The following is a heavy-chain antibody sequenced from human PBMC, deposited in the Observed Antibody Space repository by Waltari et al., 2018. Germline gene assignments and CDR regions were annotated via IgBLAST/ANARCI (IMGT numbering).Heavy chain of an antibody. V-gene: IGHV3-23*01. CDR2: ISDSGGST. D-gene: IGHD3-22*01. J-gene: IGHJ4*02. CDR3: GKLDYDGNGFPNYFDH. Sequence: EVRLLESGGGLVQPGGSLRLSCAASGFTLSSYAMPWVRQAPGKGLDWVSTISDSGGSTYYADSVKGRFTISRDNSKITLYLQMSSLRVEDTAIYYCGKLDYDGNGFPNYFDHWGQGTLVTVSS. CDR1: GFTLSSYA.